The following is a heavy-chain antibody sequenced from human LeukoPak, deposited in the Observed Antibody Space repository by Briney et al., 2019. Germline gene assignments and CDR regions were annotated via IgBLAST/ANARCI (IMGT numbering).Heavy chain of an antibody. Sequence: ASETLSLTCSVSGDSVSRSDSYWDWIRQPPGKGLEWIGTIYYSGRTHYSPSLKSRVTMSVDPSNNQFSLNLRSVTAADTALYYCARRRYYDGSGYLEWGQGTLLSVSS. CDR2: IYYSGRT. J-gene: IGHJ1*01. CDR1: GDSVSRSDSY. D-gene: IGHD3-22*01. V-gene: IGHV4-39*01. CDR3: ARRRYYDGSGYLE.